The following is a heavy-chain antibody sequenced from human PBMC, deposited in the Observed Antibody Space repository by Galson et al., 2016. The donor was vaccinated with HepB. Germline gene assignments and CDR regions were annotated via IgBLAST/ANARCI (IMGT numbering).Heavy chain of an antibody. V-gene: IGHV3-30*03. CDR1: EFTFSTYS. Sequence: SLRLSCAASEFTFSTYSLHWVRQAPGKGLEWVASISYAGTNKYYGDSVKGRFTISRDNSRNIVDLQMNSLRAEDSAVYYCARGSWAGRLGWRYFFWMDVWGQGTTVTVSS. CDR2: ISYAGTNK. D-gene: IGHD3-16*01. J-gene: IGHJ6*02. CDR3: ARGSWAGRLGWRYFFWMDV.